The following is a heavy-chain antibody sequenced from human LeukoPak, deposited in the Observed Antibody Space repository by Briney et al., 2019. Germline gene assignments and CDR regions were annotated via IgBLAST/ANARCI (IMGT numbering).Heavy chain of an antibody. J-gene: IGHJ5*02. D-gene: IGHD6-19*01. CDR1: GYTFTSYY. V-gene: IGHV1-18*04. CDR3: ARARGYSSGWYPPNFTWFDP. Sequence: GASVKVSCKASGYTFTSYYMHWVRQAPGQGLEWMGWISAYNGNTNYAQKLQGRVTMTTDTSTSTAYMELRSLRSDDTAVYYCARARGYSSGWYPPNFTWFDPWGQGPLVTVSS. CDR2: ISAYNGNT.